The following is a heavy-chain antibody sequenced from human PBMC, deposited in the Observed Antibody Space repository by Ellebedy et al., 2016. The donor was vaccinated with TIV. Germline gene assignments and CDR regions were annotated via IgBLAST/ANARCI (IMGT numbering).Heavy chain of an antibody. J-gene: IGHJ5*02. CDR1: GFTFSSYA. Sequence: GESLKISXAASGFTFSSYAMSWVRQAPGKGLEWVSAISGSGGSTYYADSVKGRFTISRDNSKNTLYLQMNSLRAEDTAVYYCAKDRGYVVMRKGLDWFDPWGQGTLVTVSS. CDR2: ISGSGGST. CDR3: AKDRGYVVMRKGLDWFDP. D-gene: IGHD3-22*01. V-gene: IGHV3-23*01.